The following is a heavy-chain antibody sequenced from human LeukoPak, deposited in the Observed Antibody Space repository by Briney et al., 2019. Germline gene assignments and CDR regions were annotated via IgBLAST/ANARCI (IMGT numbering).Heavy chain of an antibody. J-gene: IGHJ5*02. V-gene: IGHV4-34*01. CDR3: ARGERSSSWYWFDP. D-gene: IGHD6-13*01. Sequence: KPSETLSLTCAVYDGSFSGYYWSWIRQPPGKGLEWIGEINHSGSTNYNPSLKSRVTISVDTSKNQFSLKLSSVTAADTAVYYCARGERSSSWYWFDPWGQGTLVTVSS. CDR1: DGSFSGYY. CDR2: INHSGST.